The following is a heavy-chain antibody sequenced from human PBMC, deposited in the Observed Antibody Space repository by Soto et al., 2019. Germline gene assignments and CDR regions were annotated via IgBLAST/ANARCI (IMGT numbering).Heavy chain of an antibody. D-gene: IGHD1-1*01. CDR2: TTYDGGTK. CDR3: AGALENPYFYYGLNV. Sequence: GGSLRLSCAASGFSFSSYGMEWVRLAPGKGLEWVAATTYDGGTKHYVDSVKGRFTISRDNSKNTLYLQMNSLRVEDTATYYCAGALENPYFYYGLNVWGQGTTVTVSS. J-gene: IGHJ6*02. CDR1: GFSFSSYG. V-gene: IGHV3-30*03.